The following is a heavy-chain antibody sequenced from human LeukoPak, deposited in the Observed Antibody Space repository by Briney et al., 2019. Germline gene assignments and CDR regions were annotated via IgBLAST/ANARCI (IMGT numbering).Heavy chain of an antibody. V-gene: IGHV1-69*13. D-gene: IGHD3-10*01. CDR1: GGTFSSYA. CDR2: IIPIFGTA. Sequence: SVKVSCKASGGTFSSYAISWVRQTPGQGLKWMGGIIPIFGTANYAQKFQGRVTITADESTSTAYMELSSLRSEDTAVYYCARSPSSGSYYNYYYYGMDVWGQGTTVTVSS. J-gene: IGHJ6*02. CDR3: ARSPSSGSYYNYYYYGMDV.